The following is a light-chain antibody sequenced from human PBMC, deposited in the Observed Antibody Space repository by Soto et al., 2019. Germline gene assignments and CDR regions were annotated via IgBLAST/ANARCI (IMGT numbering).Light chain of an antibody. V-gene: IGKV1-39*01. CDR3: QQSSGSRDWA. CDR1: QSIRSH. Sequence: DIEVTQKPTSLSAWVGDSVSITCRASQSIRSHLNWYQQKPGKAPKLLIYAASSLQSGVPSRFSGSGSGTDFTLTIRGLHPEDFATYSCQQSSGSRDWAFGQGTKVDIK. J-gene: IGKJ1*01. CDR2: AAS.